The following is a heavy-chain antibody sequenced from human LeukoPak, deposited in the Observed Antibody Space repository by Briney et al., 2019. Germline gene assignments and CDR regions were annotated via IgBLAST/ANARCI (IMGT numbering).Heavy chain of an antibody. Sequence: PGGSLRLSCAASGFTFSSYGMSWVRQAPGKGLEWVAFIRYNGSNKYYADSVKGRFTISRDNSKNTLYLQMNSLRAEDTAVYYCAKETIEHVYGDYWGQGTLVTVSS. CDR1: GFTFSSYG. V-gene: IGHV3-30*02. J-gene: IGHJ4*02. CDR3: AKETIEHVYGDY. D-gene: IGHD5/OR15-5a*01. CDR2: IRYNGSNK.